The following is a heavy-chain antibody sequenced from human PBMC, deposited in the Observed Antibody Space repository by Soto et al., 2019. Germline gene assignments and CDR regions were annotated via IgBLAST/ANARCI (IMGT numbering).Heavy chain of an antibody. J-gene: IGHJ3*02. D-gene: IGHD2-21*02. CDR2: IYYSGST. V-gene: IGHV4-30-4*01. CDR1: GGSISSGDYY. CDR3: ARGLVVTNDAFDI. Sequence: QVQLQESGPGLVKPSQTLSLTCTVSGGSISSGDYYWSWIRQPPGKGLEWIGYIYYSGSTYYNPSLKSRVTISVDTSKNQFSRKLSSVTAADTAVYYYARGLVVTNDAFDIWGQGTMVTVSS.